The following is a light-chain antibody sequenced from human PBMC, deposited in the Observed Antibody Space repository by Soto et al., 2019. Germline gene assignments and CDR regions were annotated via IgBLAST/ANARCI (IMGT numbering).Light chain of an antibody. CDR1: SGHSSYN. J-gene: IGLJ3*02. CDR3: ETWDSTTRV. CDR2: LEDSGSY. Sequence: QSVLTHSSSASASLGSSVKLTCSLSSGHSSYNIAWHQQQPGKAPRHLMRLEDSGSYNKGSGVPDRFSGSSSGADRYLTISNLQFEDEADYYCETWDSTTRVFGGGTQLTVL. V-gene: IGLV4-60*02.